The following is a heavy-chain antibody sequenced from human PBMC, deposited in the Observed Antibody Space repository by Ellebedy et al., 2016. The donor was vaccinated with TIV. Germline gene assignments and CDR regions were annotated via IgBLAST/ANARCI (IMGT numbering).Heavy chain of an antibody. J-gene: IGHJ6*02. CDR3: ATSRHPLYGMDV. Sequence: MPSETLSLTCTVSGGSISSYDWSWIRQPPGQRLEWIGYIDYSGNTRTSPSLRSRVPISVDTSKDQFSLKLSSVTAADTAVYYCATSRHPLYGMDVWGQGTTVTVSS. CDR1: GGSISSYD. CDR2: IDYSGNT. V-gene: IGHV4-59*01.